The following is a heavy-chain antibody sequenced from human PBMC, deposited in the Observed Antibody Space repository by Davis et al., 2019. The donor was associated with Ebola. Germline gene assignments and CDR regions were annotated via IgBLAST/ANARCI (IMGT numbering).Heavy chain of an antibody. J-gene: IGHJ4*02. V-gene: IGHV3-30*03. CDR2: ISYDGSNK. CDR3: ARAFGY. Sequence: GESLKISCAASGFTFSSYGMHWVRQAPGKGLEWVAVISYDGSNKYYADSVKGRFTISRDNAKNSLYLQMNSLRDEDTAVYYCARAFGYWGQGTLVTVSS. CDR1: GFTFSSYG.